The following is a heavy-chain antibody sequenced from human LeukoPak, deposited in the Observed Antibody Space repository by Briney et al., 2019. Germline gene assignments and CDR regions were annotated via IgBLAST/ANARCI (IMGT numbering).Heavy chain of an antibody. Sequence: SVKVSCKASGGTFSSYAISWVRQAPGQGLEWMGGIIPIFGTANYAQKFQGRVTITADESTSTAYMELSSLRSEDTAVYYCARGWYSGYDFDYWGQGTLVTVSS. CDR1: GGTFSSYA. D-gene: IGHD5-12*01. V-gene: IGHV1-69*13. CDR3: ARGWYSGYDFDY. J-gene: IGHJ4*02. CDR2: IIPIFGTA.